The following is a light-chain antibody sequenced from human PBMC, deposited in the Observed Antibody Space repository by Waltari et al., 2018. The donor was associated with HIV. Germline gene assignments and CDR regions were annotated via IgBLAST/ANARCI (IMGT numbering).Light chain of an antibody. CDR3: CSYAGITRV. J-gene: IGLJ2*01. Sequence: QSALTQPRSVSGSPGQSVTVSCTGTSSDVGGYDYVSWYQQHPGKAPKLMIYDVNKRPSGVPDRCSGSKSGNTASLTISGLQAEDEADYYCCSYAGITRVFGGGTKLTVL. V-gene: IGLV2-11*01. CDR2: DVN. CDR1: SSDVGGYDY.